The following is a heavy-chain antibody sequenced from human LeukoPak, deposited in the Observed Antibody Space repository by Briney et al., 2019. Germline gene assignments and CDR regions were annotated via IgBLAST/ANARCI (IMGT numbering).Heavy chain of an antibody. CDR2: INPNSGGT. J-gene: IGHJ5*02. Sequence: ASVKASRKASGYTFTGYYMHWVRQAPGQGLEWMGWINPNSGGTNYAQKFQGRVTMTEDTSTETAYMELSSLRPEDTAVYYCATDLLAGGLKTFDPWGQGTLVTVSS. V-gene: IGHV1-2*02. CDR1: GYTFTGYY. CDR3: ATDLLAGGLKTFDP.